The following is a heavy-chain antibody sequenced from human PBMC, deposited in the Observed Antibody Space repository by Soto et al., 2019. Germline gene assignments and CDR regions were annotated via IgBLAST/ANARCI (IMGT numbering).Heavy chain of an antibody. Sequence: PGGSLRLSCAASGFTFSSYGMHWVRQAPGKGLEWVAVISYDGCNKYYADSVKGRFTISRYNSKNTLYLQMNSLRAEDTAVYYCAKDGGFGELSFDYWGQGTLVTVSS. V-gene: IGHV3-30*18. CDR3: AKDGGFGELSFDY. D-gene: IGHD3-10*01. CDR2: ISYDGCNK. J-gene: IGHJ4*02. CDR1: GFTFSSYG.